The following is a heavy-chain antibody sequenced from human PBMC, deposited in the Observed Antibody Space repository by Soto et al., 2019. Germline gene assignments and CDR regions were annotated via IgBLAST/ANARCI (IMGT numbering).Heavy chain of an antibody. CDR2: IDPEDSKT. V-gene: IGHV5-10-1*01. CDR1: GYNFDTYW. CDR3: ARHVYDFWSGHSNYYHYGMDV. Sequence: GESLKISCKGSGYNFDTYWINWVRQMPGKGLEWMGRIDPEDSKTKYSPSLEGHITISVDTSKNHFSLKLSSMTAADTAMYYCARHVYDFWSGHSNYYHYGMDVWGQGTTVTVSS. D-gene: IGHD3-3*01. J-gene: IGHJ6*02.